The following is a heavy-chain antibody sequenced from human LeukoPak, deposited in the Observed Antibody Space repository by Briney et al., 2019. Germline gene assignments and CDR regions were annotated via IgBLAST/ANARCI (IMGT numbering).Heavy chain of an antibody. V-gene: IGHV4-34*01. Sequence: SETLSLTCAVYGGSFSGYYWSWIRQPPGKGLEWIGEINHSGSTNYNPSLKSRVTISVDTSKNQFSLKLSSVTAADTAVYCCARESQYCSSTSCSTGWFDPWGQGTLVTVSS. CDR1: GGSFSGYY. J-gene: IGHJ5*02. CDR3: ARESQYCSSTSCSTGWFDP. D-gene: IGHD2-2*01. CDR2: INHSGST.